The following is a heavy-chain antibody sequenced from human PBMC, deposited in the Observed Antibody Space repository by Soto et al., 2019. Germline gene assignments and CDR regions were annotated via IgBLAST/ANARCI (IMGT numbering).Heavy chain of an antibody. V-gene: IGHV1-24*01. Sequence: ASVKVSCKVSGYTLTELSMHWVRQAPGKGLEWMGGFDPEDGETIYAQKFQGRVTMTEDTSTDTAYMELSSLRSEDTAVYYCASFLTRGYYYYYGMDVWGQGTTVAVSS. CDR3: ASFLTRGYYYYYGMDV. J-gene: IGHJ6*02. CDR1: GYTLTELS. CDR2: FDPEDGET. D-gene: IGHD3-9*01.